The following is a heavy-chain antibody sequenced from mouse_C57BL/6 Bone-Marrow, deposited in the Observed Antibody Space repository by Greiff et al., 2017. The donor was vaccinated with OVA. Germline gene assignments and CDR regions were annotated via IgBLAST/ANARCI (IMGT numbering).Heavy chain of an antibody. D-gene: IGHD5-1*01. V-gene: IGHV1-64*01. CDR2: IHPNSGST. J-gene: IGHJ2*01. CDR3: ASLYHFDY. Sequence: VQLQQSGAELVKPGASVKLSCKASGYTFTSYWMHWVKQRPGQGLEWIGMIHPNSGSTNYNEKLKSKATLTVDKSSSTAYMQLSSLTSEDSAVYYRASLYHFDYWGQGTTLTVSS. CDR1: GYTFTSYW.